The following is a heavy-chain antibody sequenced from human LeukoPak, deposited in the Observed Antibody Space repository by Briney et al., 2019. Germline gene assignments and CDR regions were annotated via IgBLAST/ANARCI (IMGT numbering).Heavy chain of an antibody. CDR1: SGSISTSNYY. CDR2: IYYSGRT. Sequence: SETLSLTCTVSSGSISTSNYYWAWIRQPPGKGLEWIGSIYYSGRTYYNPSLKSRVTISVDTSKNQFSLKLNSVTAADTAVYYCARTPWFDPWGQGILVTVSS. J-gene: IGHJ5*02. V-gene: IGHV4-39*01. CDR3: ARTPWFDP.